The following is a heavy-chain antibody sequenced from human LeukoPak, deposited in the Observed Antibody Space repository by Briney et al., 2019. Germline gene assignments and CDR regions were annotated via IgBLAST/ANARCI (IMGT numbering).Heavy chain of an antibody. CDR1: GFTFSSYA. D-gene: IGHD3-10*01. V-gene: IGHV3-30*14. CDR3: ARSFNGAYFDY. Sequence: PGGSLRLSCAASGFTFSSYAMHWVRQAPGKGLEWVAVISYDGSNKYYADSVKGRFTISRDNSKNTLYLQMNSLRAEDTAVYYCARSFNGAYFDYWGQGTLVTVSS. CDR2: ISYDGSNK. J-gene: IGHJ4*02.